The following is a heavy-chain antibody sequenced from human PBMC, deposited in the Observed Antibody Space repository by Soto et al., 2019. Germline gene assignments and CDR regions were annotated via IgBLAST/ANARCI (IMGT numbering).Heavy chain of an antibody. D-gene: IGHD3-3*01. CDR1: GYTFTSYD. V-gene: IGHV1-8*01. CDR3: ARQYYDFWSGQYWAYYYYGMDV. CDR2: MNPNSGNT. Sequence: ASVKVSCKASGYTFTSYDINWVRQATGQGLEWMGWMNPNSGNTGYAQKFQGRVTMTRNTSISTAYMELSSLRSEDTAVYYCARQYYDFWSGQYWAYYYYGMDVWGQGTTVTVSS. J-gene: IGHJ6*02.